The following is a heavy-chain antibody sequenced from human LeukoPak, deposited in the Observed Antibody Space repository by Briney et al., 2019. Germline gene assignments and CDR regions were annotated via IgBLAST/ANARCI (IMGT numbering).Heavy chain of an antibody. CDR2: IYYSGST. V-gene: IGHV4-59*01. CDR3: ARDDSGIDAFDI. CDR1: GGSISSYY. J-gene: IGHJ3*02. D-gene: IGHD3-10*01. Sequence: SETLSLTCTVSGGSISSYYWSWIWQPPGKGLEWIGYIYYSGSTNYNPSLKSRVTISVDTSKNQFSLKLSSVTAADTAVYYCARDDSGIDAFDIWGQGTMVTVSS.